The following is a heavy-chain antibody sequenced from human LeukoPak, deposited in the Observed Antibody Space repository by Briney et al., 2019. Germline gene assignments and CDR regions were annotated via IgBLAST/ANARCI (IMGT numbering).Heavy chain of an antibody. D-gene: IGHD5-18*01. J-gene: IGHJ2*01. CDR1: GGSFSGYY. CDR2: INHSGST. V-gene: IGHV4-34*01. Sequence: SETLSLTCAVYGGSFSGYYWSWIRQPPGKGLEWIGEINHSGSTNYNPSLKSRVTISVDTSKNQFSLKLSSVTAADTAVYDCARGGYSYGYGNRYFDLWGRGTLVTVSS. CDR3: ARGGYSYGYGNRYFDL.